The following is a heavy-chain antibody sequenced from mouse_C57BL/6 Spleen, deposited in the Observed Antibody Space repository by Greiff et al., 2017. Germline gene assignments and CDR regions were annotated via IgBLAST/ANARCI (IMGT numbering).Heavy chain of an antibody. CDR3: ARRHYAMDY. J-gene: IGHJ4*01. V-gene: IGHV1-9*01. Sequence: VQLQQSGAELMKPGASVKLSCKATGYTFTGYWIEWVKQRPGHGLEWIGEILPGSGSTNYNDKFKGKATFTADTSSNTAYMQLSSLTTEDSAIYYYARRHYAMDYWGQGTSVTVSS. CDR1: GYTFTGYW. CDR2: ILPGSGST.